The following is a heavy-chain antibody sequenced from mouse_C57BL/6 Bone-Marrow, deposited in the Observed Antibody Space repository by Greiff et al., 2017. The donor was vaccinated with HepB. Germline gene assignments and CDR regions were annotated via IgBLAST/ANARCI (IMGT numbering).Heavy chain of an antibody. J-gene: IGHJ3*01. Sequence: VQLQQPGAELVKPGASVKLSCKASGYTFTGYWMQGVKQRPGQGLEWIGEIDPSDSYTNYNQKFKGKATLTVDTSSSTAYMQLSSLTSEDSAVYYCVSYYDYDGFAYWGQGTLVTVSA. CDR1: GYTFTGYW. CDR3: VSYYDYDGFAY. D-gene: IGHD2-4*01. V-gene: IGHV1-50*01. CDR2: IDPSDSYT.